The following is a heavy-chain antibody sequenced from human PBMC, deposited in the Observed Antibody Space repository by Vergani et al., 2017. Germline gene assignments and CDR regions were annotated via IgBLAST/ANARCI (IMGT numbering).Heavy chain of an antibody. V-gene: IGHV4-61*02. CDR2: ILGSRTD. J-gene: IGHJ4*02. CDR3: ARGIRAAGYSGPDS. CDR1: GASMSSVGYY. Sequence: QVQLQESGPGLVKPSQTLSLTCTVSGASMSSVGYYWTWLRQSAGKRLEWIGYILGSRTDNYNPSFQGRVSMSVATSKNQFTLTLSSVNATDPAVHYCARGIRAAGYSGPDSWGQGTRVTVSS. D-gene: IGHD1-26*01.